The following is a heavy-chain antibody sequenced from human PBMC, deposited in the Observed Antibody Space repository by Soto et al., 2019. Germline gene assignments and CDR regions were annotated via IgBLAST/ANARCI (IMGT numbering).Heavy chain of an antibody. CDR2: IYHSGST. CDR3: AAGAIFGVVPLDY. D-gene: IGHD3-3*01. J-gene: IGHJ4*02. Sequence: QLQLQESGSGLVKPSQTLSLTCAVSGGSISSGGYSWSWIRQPPGKGLEWIGYIYHSGSTYYNPSLKSRVTISVDRSNSQFSLTLSSVTAADTAVYYWAAGAIFGVVPLDYWCQGTLVTGSS. CDR1: GGSISSGGYS. V-gene: IGHV4-30-2*01.